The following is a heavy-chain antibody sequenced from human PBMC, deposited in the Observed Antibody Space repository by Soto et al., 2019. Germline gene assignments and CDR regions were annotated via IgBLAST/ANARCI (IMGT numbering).Heavy chain of an antibody. J-gene: IGHJ4*02. CDR3: ARGGVAAAGTAFDY. CDR2: IIPIFGTA. CDR1: GGTFSSYA. D-gene: IGHD6-13*01. Sequence: ASVKVSCKASGGTFSSYAISWVRQAPGQGLEWMGGIIPIFGTANYAQKFQGRVTITADESTSTAYMELSSLRSEDTAVYYCARGGVAAAGTAFDYWGQGTLVTVSS. V-gene: IGHV1-69*13.